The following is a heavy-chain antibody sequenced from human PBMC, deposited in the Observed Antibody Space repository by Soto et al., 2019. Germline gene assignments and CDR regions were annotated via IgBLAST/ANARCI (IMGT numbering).Heavy chain of an antibody. J-gene: IGHJ5*01. V-gene: IGHV4-30-4*01. CDR3: ARGRYCLTGRCFPNWFDS. CDR2: IYKSATT. Sequence: SETLSLTCSVSGDSISTVDYFWACIRQPPGQALEYIGYIYKSATTYYNPSFESRVAISLDTSKSQFSLNVTSVTAADTAVYFCARGRYCLTGRCFPNWFDSWGQGTLVTVSS. D-gene: IGHD2-15*01. CDR1: GDSISTVDYF.